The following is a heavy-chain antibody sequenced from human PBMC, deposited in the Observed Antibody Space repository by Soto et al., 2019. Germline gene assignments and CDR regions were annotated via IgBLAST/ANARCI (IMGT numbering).Heavy chain of an antibody. V-gene: IGHV3-21*01. Sequence: GGSLRLSGAACGFTFRSFTINWVRQDPGKGLEWVSTISSNSAYIYYTDALRGRFTISRDNAKNSLHLQMNSLRAEDTAVYYCTRDAARDSSARGWFDPWGTGTLVTVSS. J-gene: IGHJ5*02. D-gene: IGHD6-13*01. CDR2: ISSNSAYI. CDR1: GFTFRSFT. CDR3: TRDAARDSSARGWFDP.